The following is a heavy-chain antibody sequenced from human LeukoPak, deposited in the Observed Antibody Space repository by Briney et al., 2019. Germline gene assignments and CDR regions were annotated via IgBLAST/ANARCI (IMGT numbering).Heavy chain of an antibody. J-gene: IGHJ4*02. Sequence: SETLSLTCAVYGGSFSSYYWSWIRQPPGKGLEWIGYIYYSGTTNYNPSLKSRVTISVDTSKNQFSLKLSSVTAADTAVYYCARGVYIAAAQYGYWGQGTLVSVSS. D-gene: IGHD6-13*01. CDR2: IYYSGTT. CDR1: GGSFSSYY. V-gene: IGHV4-59*01. CDR3: ARGVYIAAAQYGY.